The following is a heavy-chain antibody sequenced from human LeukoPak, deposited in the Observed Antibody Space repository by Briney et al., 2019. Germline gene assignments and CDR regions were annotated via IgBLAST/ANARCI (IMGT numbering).Heavy chain of an antibody. V-gene: IGHV3-30*02. CDR2: IRYDGSNK. D-gene: IGHD2/OR15-2a*01. CDR3: AKDDTLWGWFDP. CDR1: GFTFSSYG. Sequence: SGGSLRLSCAASGFTFSSYGMHWVRQAPGKGLEWVAFIRYDGSNKYYADSVKGRFTISRDNSKNTLYLQMNSLRAEDTVVYYCAKDDTLWGWFDPWGQGTLVTVSS. J-gene: IGHJ5*02.